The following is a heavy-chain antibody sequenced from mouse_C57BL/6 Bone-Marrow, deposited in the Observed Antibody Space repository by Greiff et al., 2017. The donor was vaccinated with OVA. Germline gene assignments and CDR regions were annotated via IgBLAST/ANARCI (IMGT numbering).Heavy chain of an antibody. J-gene: IGHJ1*03. CDR2: IRNKANGYTT. V-gene: IGHV7-3*01. Sequence: VQLQQSGGGLVQPGGSLSLSCAASGFTFTDYYMSWVRQPPGKALEWLGFIRNKANGYTTEYSASVKGRFTISRDNSQSILYLQMNALRAEDSATYYCARSYYYGSSYLYWYFDVWGTGTTVTVSS. CDR3: ARSYYYGSSYLYWYFDV. D-gene: IGHD1-1*01. CDR1: GFTFTDYY.